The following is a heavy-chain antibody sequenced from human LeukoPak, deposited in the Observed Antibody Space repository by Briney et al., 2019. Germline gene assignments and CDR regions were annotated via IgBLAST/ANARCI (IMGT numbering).Heavy chain of an antibody. CDR1: GGSFSGYY. CDR3: AREVAAGSYRGFDY. V-gene: IGHV4-34*01. CDR2: INHSGST. D-gene: IGHD6-19*01. J-gene: IGHJ4*02. Sequence: KASETLSLTCAVYGGSFSGYYWSWIRQPPGKGLEWIGEINHSGSTNYNPSLKSRVTISVDTSKNQFSLKVNSVTAADTATYYCAREVAAGSYRGFDYWGQGTLVTVSS.